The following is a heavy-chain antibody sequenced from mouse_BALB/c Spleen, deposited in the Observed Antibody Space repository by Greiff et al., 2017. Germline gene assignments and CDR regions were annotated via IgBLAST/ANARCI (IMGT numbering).Heavy chain of an antibody. J-gene: IGHJ3*01. CDR2: IDPANGNT. CDR3: APSYGTGDWFAY. V-gene: IGHV14-3*02. CDR1: GFNIKDTY. D-gene: IGHD1-1*01. Sequence: EVQLQQSGAELVKPGASVKLSCTASGFNIKDTYMHWVKQRPEQGLEWIGRIDPANGNTKYDPKFPGKATITADTSSNTAYLQLSSLTSEDTAVYYCAPSYGTGDWFAYWGQGTLVTVSA.